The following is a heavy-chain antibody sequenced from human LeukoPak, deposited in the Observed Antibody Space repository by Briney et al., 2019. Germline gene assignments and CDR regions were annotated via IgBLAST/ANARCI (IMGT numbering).Heavy chain of an antibody. D-gene: IGHD2-2*01. CDR1: GYTLTELS. CDR2: FDPEDGET. J-gene: IGHJ6*04. V-gene: IGHV1-24*01. CDR3: ATGGGICSSTSCRPYYYGMDV. Sequence: ASVKVSCKVSGYTLTELSMHWVRQAPGKGLEWMGGFDPEDGETIYAQKSQGRVTMTEDTSTDTAYMELSSLRSEDTAVYYCATGGGICSSTSCRPYYYGMDVWGKGTTVTVSS.